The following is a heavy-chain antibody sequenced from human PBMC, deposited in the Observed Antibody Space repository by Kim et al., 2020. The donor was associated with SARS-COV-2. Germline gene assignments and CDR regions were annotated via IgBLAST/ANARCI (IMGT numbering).Heavy chain of an antibody. CDR3: ARGRGKQWNRPSYFDY. V-gene: IGHV4-34*01. J-gene: IGHJ4*01. D-gene: IGHD6-19*01. Sequence: SETLSLTCAVYGGSFSGYYWSWIRQPPGKGLEWIGEINHSGSTNYNPSLKSRVTISVDTSKNQFSLKLSSVTAADTAVYYCARGRGKQWNRPSYFDYWG. CDR2: INHSGST. CDR1: GGSFSGYY.